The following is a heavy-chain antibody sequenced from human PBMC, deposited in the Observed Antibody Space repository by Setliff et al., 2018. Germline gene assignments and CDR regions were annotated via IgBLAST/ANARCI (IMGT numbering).Heavy chain of an antibody. J-gene: IGHJ1*01. Sequence: PSETLSLTCTVSGGSVSSASHYWGWIRQAPGKGMEWIGSVYYSGYTYYKPSLQSRVTMSVDTSKNQFSLKLTSVTAADTAVYYCARVDFTMIRGVIGHWGQGTLVTVSS. D-gene: IGHD3-10*01. CDR2: VYYSGYT. CDR3: ARVDFTMIRGVIGH. CDR1: GGSVSSASHY. V-gene: IGHV4-39*07.